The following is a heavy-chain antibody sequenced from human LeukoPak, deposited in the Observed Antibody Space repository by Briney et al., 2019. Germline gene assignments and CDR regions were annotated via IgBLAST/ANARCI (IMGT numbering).Heavy chain of an antibody. D-gene: IGHD6-19*01. V-gene: IGHV1-2*02. J-gene: IGHJ3*02. CDR3: ARDLYSSGWTDAFDI. CDR1: GYTSGYTFSNYN. CDR2: DKPSGGA. Sequence: GASVKVSCKASGYTSGYTFSNYNIHWVRQAPGQGLEWMGVDKPSGGANYAQKFQGRVTMTRDTSINTAYMELSRLTSDDTAVYYCARDLYSSGWTDAFDIWGQGTMVTVSS.